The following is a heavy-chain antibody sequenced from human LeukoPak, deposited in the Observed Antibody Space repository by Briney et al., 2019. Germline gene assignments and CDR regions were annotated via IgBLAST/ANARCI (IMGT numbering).Heavy chain of an antibody. CDR3: ARQQRGYYMDV. CDR2: ISSNGGST. Sequence: GGSLRLSCAASGFTFSSYAMHWVRQAPGKGLEYVSAISSNGGSTYYANSVKGRFTISRDDSKNTLYLQMGSLRAEDMAVYYCARQQRGYYMDVWGKGTTVTISS. V-gene: IGHV3-64*01. D-gene: IGHD6-25*01. CDR1: GFTFSSYA. J-gene: IGHJ6*03.